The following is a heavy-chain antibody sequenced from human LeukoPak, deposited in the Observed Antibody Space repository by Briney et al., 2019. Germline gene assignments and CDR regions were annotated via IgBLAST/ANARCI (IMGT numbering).Heavy chain of an antibody. CDR1: GGSFSGYY. V-gene: IGHV4-34*01. CDR2: INHSGST. D-gene: IGHD3-10*01. CDR3: ARVAGTMVRGVIRKFDP. Sequence: SETLSLTCAVYGGSFSGYYWSWIRQPPGKGLEWIGEINHSGSTNYNPSLKSRVTISVDMSKNQFSLKLSSVTAADTAVYYCARVAGTMVRGVIRKFDPWGQGTLVTVSS. J-gene: IGHJ5*02.